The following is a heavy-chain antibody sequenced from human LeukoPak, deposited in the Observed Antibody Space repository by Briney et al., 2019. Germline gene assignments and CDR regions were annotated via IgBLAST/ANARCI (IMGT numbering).Heavy chain of an antibody. D-gene: IGHD1-1*01. CDR3: AELERGY. CDR1: GDSVSSKSVA. J-gene: IGHJ4*02. V-gene: IGHV6-1*01. Sequence: SQTLSLTCAISGDSVSSKSVAWNWIRQSPSRGLEWLGRTYYRSKWYNNYAVSVKSRIVITPDTSKNQFSLHLNSVTPEDTAVYYCAELERGYWSQGTLVTVSS. CDR2: TYYRSKWYN.